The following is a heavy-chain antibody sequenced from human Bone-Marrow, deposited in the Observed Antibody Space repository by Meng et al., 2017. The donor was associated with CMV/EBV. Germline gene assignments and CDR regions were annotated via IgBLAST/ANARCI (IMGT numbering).Heavy chain of an antibody. CDR1: GFTFSDYY. Sequence: GGSLRLSCAASGFTFSDYYMAWIRQAPGKGLEWVSYISSSGSTIYYADSVKGRFTISRDNAKNSLYLQMNSLRAEDTAVYYCARDLSSGYDFWSGSPLYGMAVWGQGTTVPVSS. CDR2: ISSSGSTI. J-gene: IGHJ6*02. V-gene: IGHV3-11*01. D-gene: IGHD3-3*01. CDR3: ARDLSSGYDFWSGSPLYGMAV.